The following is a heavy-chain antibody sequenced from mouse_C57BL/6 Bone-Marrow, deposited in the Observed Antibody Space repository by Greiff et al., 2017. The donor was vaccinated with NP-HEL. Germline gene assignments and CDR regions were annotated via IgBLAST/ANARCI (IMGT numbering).Heavy chain of an antibody. D-gene: IGHD3-2*02. V-gene: IGHV1-55*01. Sequence: QVQLQQPGAELVKPGASVKMSCKASGYTFTSYWITWVKQRPGQGLEWIGDIYPGSGSTNYNEKFKSKATLTVDTSSSTAYMQLSSLTSEDSAVYDCERPPHSSGYAMDYWGQGTAVTVSA. CDR2: IYPGSGST. CDR1: GYTFTSYW. CDR3: ERPPHSSGYAMDY. J-gene: IGHJ4*01.